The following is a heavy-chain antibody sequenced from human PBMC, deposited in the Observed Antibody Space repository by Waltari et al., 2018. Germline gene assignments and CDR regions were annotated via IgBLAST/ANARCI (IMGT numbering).Heavy chain of an antibody. J-gene: IGHJ4*02. D-gene: IGHD3-16*01. CDR2: ISYDGSNK. V-gene: IGHV3-30-3*01. CDR1: GFTFSSYA. CDR3: ARDRRVGDGYNFDY. Sequence: QVQLVESGGGVVQPGRSLRLSCAASGFTFSSYAMHWVRQAPGKGLEWVAVISYDGSNKYYADSVKGRFTISRDNSKNTLYLQMNSLRAEDTAVYYCARDRRVGDGYNFDYWGQGTLVTVSS.